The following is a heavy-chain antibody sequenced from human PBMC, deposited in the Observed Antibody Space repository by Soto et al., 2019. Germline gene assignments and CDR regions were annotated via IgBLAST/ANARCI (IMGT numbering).Heavy chain of an antibody. J-gene: IGHJ4*02. CDR1: GYSFPSYC. CDR2: IDPSDSYT. Sequence: GESLNISCQSSGYSFPSYCIAWVRQMPGKGLEWMGRIDPSDSYTNYSPSFQGHVTISADKSISTAYLQWSSLKASDTAMYYCARGSEDYGLRKYDYWGQGTLVTVSS. V-gene: IGHV5-10-1*01. CDR3: ARGSEDYGLRKYDY. D-gene: IGHD4-17*01.